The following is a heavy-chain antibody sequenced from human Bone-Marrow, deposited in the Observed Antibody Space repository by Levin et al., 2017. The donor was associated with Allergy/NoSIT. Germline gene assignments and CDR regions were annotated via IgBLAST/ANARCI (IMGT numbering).Heavy chain of an antibody. CDR2: IYYSGST. Sequence: SQTLSLTCTVSGDSISSSYWNWLRQPPGKGLEWIGEIYYSGSTNYNPSLKSRVTISVDTSKNQFSLTLSSVTAADTAVYYCAVLGGICTTSTCYPNDFDYWGQGTLVTVSS. V-gene: IGHV4-59*08. D-gene: IGHD2-2*01. J-gene: IGHJ4*02. CDR3: AVLGGICTTSTCYPNDFDY. CDR1: GDSISSSY.